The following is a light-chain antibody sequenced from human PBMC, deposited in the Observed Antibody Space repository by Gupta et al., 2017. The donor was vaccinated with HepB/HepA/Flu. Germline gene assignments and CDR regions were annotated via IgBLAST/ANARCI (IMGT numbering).Light chain of an antibody. CDR2: VTSEGSH. CDR1: SGHSSYA. Sequence: QLVLPQSPSAPASLGASVTLTCTLSSGHSSYAIAWHQQQPQKGPRYLMMVTSEGSHTNGDGIPDPCAASCAGAAPLTITASHQSEDEAYYYCPNSGSGIGWVFGTGTKVTVL. J-gene: IGLJ3*02. V-gene: IGLV4-69*01. CDR3: PNSGSGIGWV.